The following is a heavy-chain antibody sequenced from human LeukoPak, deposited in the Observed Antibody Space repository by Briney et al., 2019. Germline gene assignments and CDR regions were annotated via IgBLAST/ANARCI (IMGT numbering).Heavy chain of an antibody. D-gene: IGHD5-12*01. J-gene: IGHJ4*02. CDR3: AKIHSGYDSSNYFDY. CDR2: IYYSGST. Sequence: SETLSLTCTVSGGSISSSSYYWGWISQPPGKGLEWIGSIYYSGSTYYNPSLKSRVTISVDTSKNQFSLKLSSVTAADTAVYYCAKIHSGYDSSNYFDYWGQGTLVTVSS. CDR1: GGSISSSSYY. V-gene: IGHV4-39*01.